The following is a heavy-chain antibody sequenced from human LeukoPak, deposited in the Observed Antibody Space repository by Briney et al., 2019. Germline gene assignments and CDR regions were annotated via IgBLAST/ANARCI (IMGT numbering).Heavy chain of an antibody. CDR2: IYYSGST. Sequence: PSETLSLTCTVSGYSISSGYYWGWIRQPPGKGLEWIGSIYYSGSTYYNPSLKSRVTISVDTSKNQFSLKLSSVTTADTAVYYCARGLSWIQPYFDYWGQGTLVTVSS. CDR3: ARGLSWIQPYFDY. CDR1: GYSISSGYY. J-gene: IGHJ4*02. V-gene: IGHV4-38-2*02. D-gene: IGHD5-18*01.